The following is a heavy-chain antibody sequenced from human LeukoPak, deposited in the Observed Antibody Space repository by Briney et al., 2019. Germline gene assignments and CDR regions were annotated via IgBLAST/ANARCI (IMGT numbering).Heavy chain of an antibody. D-gene: IGHD2-2*01. V-gene: IGHV3-23*01. Sequence: GGSLRLSCAASGFTFSSYAMSWVRQAPGKGLEWVSAISGSGGSTYYADSVKGRFTISRDNSKNTLYLQMNSLRAEDTAVYYCARGYCSSTSCPVPFDYWGQGTLVTVSS. CDR2: ISGSGGST. CDR3: ARGYCSSTSCPVPFDY. CDR1: GFTFSSYA. J-gene: IGHJ4*02.